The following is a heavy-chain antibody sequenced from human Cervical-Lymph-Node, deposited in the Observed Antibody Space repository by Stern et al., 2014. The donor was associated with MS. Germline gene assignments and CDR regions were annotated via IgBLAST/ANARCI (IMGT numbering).Heavy chain of an antibody. J-gene: IGHJ4*02. CDR2: ISSGGNNR. D-gene: IGHD4-17*01. CDR1: GFTFNRSP. CDR3: AREGPTGDHFDY. V-gene: IGHV3-30*04. Sequence: MQLVESGGGVVQPGGSLRLSCAASGFTFNRSPIHWVRPAPGKGLEWVAFISSGGNNRYYRDSVKGRFTMSRDNSKNTVYLQMNSLRPEDSAVFYCAREGPTGDHFDYWGQGTLVTVSS.